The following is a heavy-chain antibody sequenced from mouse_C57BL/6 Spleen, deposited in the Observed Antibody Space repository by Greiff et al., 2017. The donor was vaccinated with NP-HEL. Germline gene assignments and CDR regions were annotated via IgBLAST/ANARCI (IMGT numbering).Heavy chain of an antibody. CDR3: ARHYGSSKGFAY. D-gene: IGHD1-1*01. Sequence: QVHVKQPGAELVKPGASVKLSCKASGYTFTSYWMHWVKQRPGRGLEWIGRIDPNSGGTKYNEKFKSKATLTVDKPSSTAYMQLSSLTSEDSAVYYCARHYGSSKGFAYWGQGTLVTVSA. V-gene: IGHV1-72*01. J-gene: IGHJ3*01. CDR2: IDPNSGGT. CDR1: GYTFTSYW.